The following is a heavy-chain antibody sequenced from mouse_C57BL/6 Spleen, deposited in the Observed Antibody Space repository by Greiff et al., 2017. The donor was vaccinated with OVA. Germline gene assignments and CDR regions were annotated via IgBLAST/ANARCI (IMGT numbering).Heavy chain of an antibody. CDR3: TIPKDYDGYFDV. J-gene: IGHJ1*03. CDR2: IYPGSGNT. D-gene: IGHD2-4*01. V-gene: IGHV1-76*01. Sequence: QVQLQQSGAELVRPGASVKLSCKASGYTFTDYYINWVKQRPGQGLEWIARIYPGSGNTYYNEKFKGKATLTAEKSSSTAYMQLSSLTSEDSAVYFCTIPKDYDGYFDVWGTGTTVTVSS. CDR1: GYTFTDYY.